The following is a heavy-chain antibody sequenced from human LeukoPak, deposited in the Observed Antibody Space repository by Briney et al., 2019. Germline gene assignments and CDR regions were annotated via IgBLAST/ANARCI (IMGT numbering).Heavy chain of an antibody. V-gene: IGHV1-2*02. CDR3: AREADSRRHPGEMQNWFDP. J-gene: IGHJ5*02. CDR2: INPNSGGT. Sequence: ASVKVSCKASGYTFTGYYMHWVRQAPGQGLEWMGWINPNSGGTNYAQKFQGRVTMTRDTSISTAYMELSRLRSDDTAVNYCAREADSRRHPGEMQNWFDPWGQGTLVTVSS. CDR1: GYTFTGYY. D-gene: IGHD3-16*01.